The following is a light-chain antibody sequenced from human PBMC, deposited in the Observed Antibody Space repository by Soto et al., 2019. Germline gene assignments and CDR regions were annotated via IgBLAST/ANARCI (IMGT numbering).Light chain of an antibody. Sequence: QSVLSQPPSASGTPGQRVTISCSGSISNVGSNYVYWYQQLPGTAPKLLIYRDNQRPSGVPDRCSASKSGTSAYLAISGLRSEDEAVYYCAACDDTLSGDCVFGGGTKLTVL. CDR2: RDN. CDR1: ISNVGSNY. J-gene: IGLJ3*02. V-gene: IGLV1-47*01. CDR3: AACDDTLSGDCV.